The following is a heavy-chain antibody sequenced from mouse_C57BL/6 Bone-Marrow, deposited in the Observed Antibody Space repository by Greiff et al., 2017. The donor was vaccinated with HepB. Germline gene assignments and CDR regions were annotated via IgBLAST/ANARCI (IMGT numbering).Heavy chain of an antibody. CDR1: GFTFSSYG. CDR2: ISSGGSYT. Sequence: EVKLVESGGDLVKPGGSLKLSCAASGFTFSSYGMSWVRPTPDKRLEWVATISSGGSYTYYPDSVKGRFTISRDNAKNTLYLQMSSLKSEDTAMYYCARGHYGSSYGYFDVWGTGTTVTVSS. CDR3: ARGHYGSSYGYFDV. D-gene: IGHD1-1*01. J-gene: IGHJ1*03. V-gene: IGHV5-6*01.